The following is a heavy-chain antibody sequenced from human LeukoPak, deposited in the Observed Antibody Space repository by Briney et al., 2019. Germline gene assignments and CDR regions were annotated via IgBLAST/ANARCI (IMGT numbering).Heavy chain of an antibody. Sequence: GGSLRLSCAASGFTFSSYSMNWVRQAPGKGLEWVSSISSSSSYIYYADSVKGRFTISRDNAKNSLYLQMNSLRAEDTALYYCARTLKGMGSSSWYDYWGQGTLVTVSS. CDR1: GFTFSSYS. CDR2: ISSSSSYI. CDR3: ARTLKGMGSSSWYDY. J-gene: IGHJ4*02. D-gene: IGHD6-13*01. V-gene: IGHV3-21*04.